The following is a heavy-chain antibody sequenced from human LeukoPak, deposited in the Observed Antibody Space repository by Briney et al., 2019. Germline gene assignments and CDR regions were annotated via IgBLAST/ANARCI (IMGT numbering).Heavy chain of an antibody. CDR1: GYNITNYG. D-gene: IGHD6-19*01. V-gene: IGHV1-18*01. Sequence: ASVMVSCKASGYNITNYGINWVRQAPGQGLEWMTWISANNANTNYAQKYQGRVTMTTDTSTNTAYMELRSLRSDDTAIYYCAREYNSGWYVDYFDYWGQGTLVTVSA. J-gene: IGHJ4*02. CDR3: AREYNSGWYVDYFDY. CDR2: ISANNANT.